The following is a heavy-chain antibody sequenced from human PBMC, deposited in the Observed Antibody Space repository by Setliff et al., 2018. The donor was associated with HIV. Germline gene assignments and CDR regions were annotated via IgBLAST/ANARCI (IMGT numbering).Heavy chain of an antibody. J-gene: IGHJ3*01. Sequence: PGESLRLSCEAFGFTFRNYGMHWVRQAPGKGLEWVAVIWYDGSKKYYADSVKGRFTISRDNSKNTQYLQMNSLRAEDTAVYYCARSKSLTGTTADAFDVWGQGTMVTVSS. V-gene: IGHV3-33*01. D-gene: IGHD1-7*01. CDR3: ARSKSLTGTTADAFDV. CDR1: GFTFRNYG. CDR2: IWYDGSKK.